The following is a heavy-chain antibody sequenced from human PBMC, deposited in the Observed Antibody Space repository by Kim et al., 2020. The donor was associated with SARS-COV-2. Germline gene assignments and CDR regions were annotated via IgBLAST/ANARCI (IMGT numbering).Heavy chain of an antibody. CDR2: IRYSGFGT. Sequence: GGSLRLSCAASGFTFSSYAMSWVRQAPGKGLEWVSTIRYSGFGTSYAESVKGRFTISRDNSRNALYLHMNSLRAEDTAVYYCAKNPRGGCDGGGCYSLDSWGQGTLVTVSS. CDR1: GFTFSSYA. D-gene: IGHD2-15*01. V-gene: IGHV3-23*01. CDR3: AKNPRGGCDGGGCYSLDS. J-gene: IGHJ4*02.